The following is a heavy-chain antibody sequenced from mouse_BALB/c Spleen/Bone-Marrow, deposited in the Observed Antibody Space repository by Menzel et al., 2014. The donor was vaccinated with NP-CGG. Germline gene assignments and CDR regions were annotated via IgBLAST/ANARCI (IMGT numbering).Heavy chain of an antibody. J-gene: IGHJ2*01. D-gene: IGHD3-1*01. CDR1: GYTFSNYW. CDR2: IHPGNSDT. V-gene: IGHV1-5*01. CDR3: TTLAQNGFDY. Sequence: EVQLQQSGTVLARPGAAVKMSCRASGYTFSNYWMHWIKQRPGQGLEWIGTIHPGNSDTTYNQKFKGKDKLTAVTSTSAAYMELNSLTKEDSAVYYRTTLAQNGFDYWGQGTTLTVSS.